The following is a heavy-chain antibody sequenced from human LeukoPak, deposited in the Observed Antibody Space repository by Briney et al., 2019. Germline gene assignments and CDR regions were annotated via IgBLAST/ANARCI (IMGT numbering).Heavy chain of an antibody. Sequence: GGSLRLSCAASGFTFSSYAMHWVRQAPGKGLEWVAVISYDGSNKYYADSVKGRFTISRDNSKNTLCLQMNSLRAEDTAVYYCASPAVAGRPTDYWGQGTLVTVSS. CDR3: ASPAVAGRPTDY. V-gene: IGHV3-30-3*01. J-gene: IGHJ4*02. CDR1: GFTFSSYA. CDR2: ISYDGSNK. D-gene: IGHD6-19*01.